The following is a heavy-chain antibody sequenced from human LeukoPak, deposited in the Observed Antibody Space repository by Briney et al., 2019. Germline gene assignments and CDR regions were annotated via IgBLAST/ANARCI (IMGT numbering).Heavy chain of an antibody. Sequence: GGSLRLSCSASGFTFSTYTMNWVRQAPGKGLEWVSFISSSSSYMYYADSVKGRFTISRDNTKKSLYLQMNSLRAEDTAVYYCARDFSGYDYNFDYWGQGTLVTVSS. D-gene: IGHD5-12*01. V-gene: IGHV3-21*01. CDR3: ARDFSGYDYNFDY. CDR2: ISSSSSYM. J-gene: IGHJ4*02. CDR1: GFTFSTYT.